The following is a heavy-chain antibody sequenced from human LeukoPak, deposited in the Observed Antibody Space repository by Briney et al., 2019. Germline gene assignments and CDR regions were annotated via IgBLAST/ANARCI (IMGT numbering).Heavy chain of an antibody. CDR1: GFTFSSYA. V-gene: IGHV3-23*01. D-gene: IGHD1-7*01. Sequence: GGSLRLSCAASGFTFSSYAMSWVRQAPGKGLEWVSAISGSGGSTYYADSVKGRFTISRDNSKNTLDLQMNSLRAEDTAVYFCARDRHRYRGTNGDGDAFDIWGQGTKVTVSS. CDR2: ISGSGGST. J-gene: IGHJ3*02. CDR3: ARDRHRYRGTNGDGDAFDI.